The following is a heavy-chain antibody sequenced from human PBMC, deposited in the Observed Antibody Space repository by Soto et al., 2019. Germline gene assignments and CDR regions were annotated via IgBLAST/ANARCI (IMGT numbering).Heavy chain of an antibody. CDR3: ARDVWCTSCYYYYGMDV. CDR1: GGTFSSYA. J-gene: IGHJ6*02. Sequence: SVKVSCKASGGTFSSYAISWVRQAPGQGLEWMGGIIPIFGTANYAQKFQGRVTITADESTSTAYMELSSLRSEDTAVYYCARDVWCTSCYYYYGMDVWGQGTTVTVSS. D-gene: IGHD2-2*01. CDR2: IIPIFGTA. V-gene: IGHV1-69*13.